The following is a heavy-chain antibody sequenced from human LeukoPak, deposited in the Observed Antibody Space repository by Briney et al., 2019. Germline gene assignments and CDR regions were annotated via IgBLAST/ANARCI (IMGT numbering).Heavy chain of an antibody. CDR3: AREGSGGPFDY. V-gene: IGHV3-21*04. CDR2: ISSSSSYI. Sequence: PGGSLRLSCAASGFTFSSYSMNWVRQAPGKGLEWVSSISSSSSYIYYADSVKGRFTISRDNSKNTLYLQMNSLRAEDTAVYYCAREGSGGPFDYWGQGTLVTVSS. J-gene: IGHJ4*02. CDR1: GFTFSSYS. D-gene: IGHD2-15*01.